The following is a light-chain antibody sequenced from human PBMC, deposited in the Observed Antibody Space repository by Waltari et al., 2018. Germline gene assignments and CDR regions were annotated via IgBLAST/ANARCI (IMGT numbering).Light chain of an antibody. Sequence: DIQMTQSPSSVSASVGDRVTITCRASQGIARWLAWYQQKPGKAPKFLIFAATSLQSGVPSRFSDTGSGTDFTLTISSLQPEDFATYYCQQANSFPLTFGQGTKVEIK. J-gene: IGKJ1*01. CDR1: QGIARW. CDR2: AAT. CDR3: QQANSFPLT. V-gene: IGKV1-12*01.